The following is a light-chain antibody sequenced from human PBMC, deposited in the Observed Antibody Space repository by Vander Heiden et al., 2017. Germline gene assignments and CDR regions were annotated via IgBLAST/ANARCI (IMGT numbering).Light chain of an antibody. J-gene: IGLJ1*01. CDR3: SSYSISNTLYV. CDR2: DVS. CDR1: SSDIGYYNY. V-gene: IGLV2-14*03. Sequence: QSALTQPASVSGSPGQSLTISCTGTSSDIGYYNYVSWYQQDPGKAPKLMIFDVSSRPSGVSNRFSGSKSGNTASLTISGLQAEDEADYYCSSYSISNTLYVFGTGTKVTVL.